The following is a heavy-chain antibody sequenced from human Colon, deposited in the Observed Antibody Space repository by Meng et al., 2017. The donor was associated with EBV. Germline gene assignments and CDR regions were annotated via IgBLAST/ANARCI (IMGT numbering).Heavy chain of an antibody. J-gene: IGHJ2*01. Sequence: QGGAGLLKPSETLALTCVVYGGSLSDYYCSWIRQSPGRGLEWIGEIHPSGSIFYNPSLQSRVTISVDTSKNQFSLNLNSVTAADTAVYFCSRGVDSYKLGNLWGRGTLVTVFS. V-gene: IGHV4-34*02. CDR2: IHPSGSI. CDR3: SRGVDSYKLGNL. D-gene: IGHD7-27*01. CDR1: GGSLSDYY.